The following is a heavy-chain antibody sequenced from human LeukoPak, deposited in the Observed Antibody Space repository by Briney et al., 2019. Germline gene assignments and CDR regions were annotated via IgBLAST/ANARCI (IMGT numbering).Heavy chain of an antibody. CDR2: MNQFGTEI. D-gene: IGHD3/OR15-3a*01. V-gene: IGHV3-7*04. CDR1: KFTFSDYY. J-gene: IGHJ4*02. CDR3: ARGNYYYEF. Sequence: GGSLRLSCAASKFTFSDYYMTWVRQAPGKGPEWVAYMNQFGTEIKYLDSVKGRFTISRDNAKNSLYLWMTSLTADDTAVYYCARGNYYYEFWGQGTLVIVSS.